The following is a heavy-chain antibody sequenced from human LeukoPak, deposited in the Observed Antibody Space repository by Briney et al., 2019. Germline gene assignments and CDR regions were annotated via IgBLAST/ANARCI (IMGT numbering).Heavy chain of an antibody. J-gene: IGHJ4*02. CDR3: ARHLPSHYFGSGSYTDY. Sequence: GESLKISCQGSGYSFTGYWIGWVRQMPGKGLEWMGIIYPDDSDTRYSPSFQGQVTISVDKSISTAYLQWSSLKASDTAMYYCARHLPSHYFGSGSYTDYWGQGNLVTVSS. CDR2: IYPDDSDT. V-gene: IGHV5-51*01. D-gene: IGHD3-10*01. CDR1: GYSFTGYW.